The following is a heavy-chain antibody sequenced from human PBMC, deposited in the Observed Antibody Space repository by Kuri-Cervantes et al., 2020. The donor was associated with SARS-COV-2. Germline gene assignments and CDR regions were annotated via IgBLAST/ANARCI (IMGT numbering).Heavy chain of an antibody. CDR3: ARGSESPPFDY. CDR1: GGSFCGYY. CDR2: INHSGST. V-gene: IGHV4-34*01. J-gene: IGHJ4*02. Sequence: SQTLSLTCAVYGGSFCGYYWSWIRQPPGKGLERIGEINHSGSTNYNPSLKSRVTISVDTSKNQFSLKLSSVTAADTAVYYCARGSESPPFDYWGQGTLVTVSS. D-gene: IGHD2/OR15-2a*01.